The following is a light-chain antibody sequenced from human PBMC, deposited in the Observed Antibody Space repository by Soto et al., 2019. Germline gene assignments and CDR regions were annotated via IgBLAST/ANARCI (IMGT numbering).Light chain of an antibody. Sequence: EIVLTQSPATLTLSPGERATLSCRASQRVSSLLAWYQQKPGPAPRLLIYDASNRATDIPARFSGSGSGTDFTLTISSLEPEDFAVYYCQRRSDGPLTFGQGTKLEIK. V-gene: IGKV3-11*01. J-gene: IGKJ2*01. CDR1: QRVSSL. CDR2: DAS. CDR3: QRRSDGPLT.